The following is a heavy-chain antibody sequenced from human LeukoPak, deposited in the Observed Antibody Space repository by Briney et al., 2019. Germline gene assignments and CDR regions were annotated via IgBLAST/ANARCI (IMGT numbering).Heavy chain of an antibody. V-gene: IGHV4-34*01. CDR1: GASFSGYY. CDR3: ARMIPPWRWYYDSSGSIDY. D-gene: IGHD3-22*01. Sequence: PSETLSLTCAVYGASFSGYYWSWIRQPPGKGLEWIGEINHSGSTNYNPSLKSRVTISVDTSKNQFSLKLSSVTAADTAVYYCARMIPPWRWYYDSSGSIDYWGQGTLVTVSS. J-gene: IGHJ4*02. CDR2: INHSGST.